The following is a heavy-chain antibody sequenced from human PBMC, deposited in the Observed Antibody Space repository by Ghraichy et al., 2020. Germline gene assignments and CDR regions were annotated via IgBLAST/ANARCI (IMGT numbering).Heavy chain of an antibody. CDR3: ARRGYCSSTSCPTRARPGWFDP. D-gene: IGHD2-2*01. CDR2: MNPNSGNT. V-gene: IGHV1-8*03. CDR1: GYTFTSYD. Sequence: ASVKVSCKASGYTFTSYDINWVRQATGQGLEWMGWMNPNSGNTGYAQKFQGRVTITRNTSISTAYMELSSLRSEDTAVYYCARRGYCSSTSCPTRARPGWFDPWGQGTLVTVSS. J-gene: IGHJ5*02.